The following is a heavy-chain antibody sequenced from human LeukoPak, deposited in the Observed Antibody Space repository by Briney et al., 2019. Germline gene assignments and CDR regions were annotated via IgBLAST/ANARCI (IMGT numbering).Heavy chain of an antibody. CDR3: ARVGGYDWESFYDY. D-gene: IGHD5-12*01. CDR1: GGSLSSYY. CDR2: IYSSGST. Sequence: SGTLSLTCTVSGGSLSSYYWCWIRQPPGKGREWIGHIYSSGSTNYNPSLKSRVSISVDTSKNQFSLKLSSVTAADTAMYSCARVGGYDWESFYDYWGQGSLVTVSS. V-gene: IGHV4-59*01. J-gene: IGHJ4*02.